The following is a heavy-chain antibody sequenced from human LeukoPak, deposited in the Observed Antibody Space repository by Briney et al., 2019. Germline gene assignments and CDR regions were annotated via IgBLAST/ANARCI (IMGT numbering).Heavy chain of an antibody. V-gene: IGHV1-46*01. CDR2: INPSGGST. CDR1: GYTFTIYY. CDR3: ARGRIAAGY. Sequence: ASVTVSFTASGYTFTIYYMHWVRQAPGQGLEWMGIINPSGGSTSYAQKFQGRVTITRDTSTSTVYMELSSLRSEDTAVYYCARGRIAAGYWGQGTLVTVSS. D-gene: IGHD6-6*01. J-gene: IGHJ4*02.